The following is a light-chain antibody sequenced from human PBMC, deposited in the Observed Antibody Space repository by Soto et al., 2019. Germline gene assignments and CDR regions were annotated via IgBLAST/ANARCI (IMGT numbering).Light chain of an antibody. Sequence: QSALTQPPSASGSRGQSVTISCTGTTSDVGGYNYVSWYQQHPGKAPKLMIFEVSKRPSGVPDRFSGSKSGNTASLTVSGLQAEDEADYYCSSYGGSNNYVFGAGTKLTVL. CDR2: EVS. J-gene: IGLJ1*01. V-gene: IGLV2-8*01. CDR1: TSDVGGYNY. CDR3: SSYGGSNNYV.